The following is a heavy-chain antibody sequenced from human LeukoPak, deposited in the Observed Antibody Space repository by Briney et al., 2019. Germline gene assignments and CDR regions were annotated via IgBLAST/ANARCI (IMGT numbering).Heavy chain of an antibody. J-gene: IGHJ5*02. D-gene: IGHD3-10*01. CDR2: IFYSGST. Sequence: SETLSLTCTVSGGSISTSSYYWGWVRQPPGKGLEWIGNIFYSGSTYYSPSLKSRVTISLDTSRNQFSLKLSSVTAADTAVYYCASAYGSGSYYEGAPNWFDPWGQGTLVTVSS. V-gene: IGHV4-39*07. CDR3: ASAYGSGSYYEGAPNWFDP. CDR1: GGSISTSSYY.